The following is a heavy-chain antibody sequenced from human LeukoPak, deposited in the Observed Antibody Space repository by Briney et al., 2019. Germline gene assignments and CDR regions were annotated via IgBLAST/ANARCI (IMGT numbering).Heavy chain of an antibody. D-gene: IGHD6-13*01. Sequence: ASVKVSCTASGYTFTSYYMHWVRQAPGQGLEWMGIINPSGGSTSYPQKFQGRVTMTRDMSTSTVYMELSSLRSEDTAVYCCARGPGGSSWLGPEYFQHWGQGTLVTVSS. CDR1: GYTFTSYY. CDR2: INPSGGST. V-gene: IGHV1-46*01. J-gene: IGHJ1*01. CDR3: ARGPGGSSWLGPEYFQH.